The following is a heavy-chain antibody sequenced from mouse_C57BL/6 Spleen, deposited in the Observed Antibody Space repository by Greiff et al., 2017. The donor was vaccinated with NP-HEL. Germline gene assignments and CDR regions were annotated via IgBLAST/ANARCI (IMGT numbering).Heavy chain of an antibody. CDR3: ARRITTGYFDY. CDR1: GFTFSDYG. Sequence: EVKVEESGGGLVKPGGSLKLSCAASGFTFSDYGMHWVRQAPEKGLEWVAYISSGSSTIYYADTVKGRFTISRDNAKNTLFLQMTSLRSEDTAMYYCARRITTGYFDYWGQGTTLTVSS. J-gene: IGHJ2*01. V-gene: IGHV5-17*01. D-gene: IGHD1-1*01. CDR2: ISSGSSTI.